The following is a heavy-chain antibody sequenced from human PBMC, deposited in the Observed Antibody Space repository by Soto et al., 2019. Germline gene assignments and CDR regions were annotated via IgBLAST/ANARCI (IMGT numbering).Heavy chain of an antibody. V-gene: IGHV1-18*01. CDR1: GYTFTSYG. Sequence: QVQLVQSGAEVKKPGASVKVSCKASGYTFTSYGISWVRQAPGQGLEWMGWISAYNGNTNYAQKLQGRVTMTTDTSTSTAYMELRSLRSDDTAVYYCATAHDYYDSSGYLDVDYWGQGTLVTVSS. CDR2: ISAYNGNT. D-gene: IGHD3-22*01. CDR3: ATAHDYYDSSGYLDVDY. J-gene: IGHJ4*02.